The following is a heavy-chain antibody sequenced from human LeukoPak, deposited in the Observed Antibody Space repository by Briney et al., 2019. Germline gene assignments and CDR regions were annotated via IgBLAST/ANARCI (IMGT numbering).Heavy chain of an antibody. CDR3: ARDTASTAVTTRNEYSQH. CDR1: GFTVSSNY. J-gene: IGHJ1*01. V-gene: IGHV3-66*01. CDR2: IYSGGST. D-gene: IGHD4-17*01. Sequence: GGSLRLSCATSGFTVSSNYMSWVRQAPGKGLKWVSVIYSGGSTYYADSVKGRFTISRDNSKNTLDLQMNSLTAEDTAVYYCARDTASTAVTTRNEYSQHWGQGTLVTVSS.